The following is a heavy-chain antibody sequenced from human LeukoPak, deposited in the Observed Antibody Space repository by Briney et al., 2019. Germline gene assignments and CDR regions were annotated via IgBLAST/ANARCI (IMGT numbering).Heavy chain of an antibody. CDR3: ASRVVDYYYYGMDV. V-gene: IGHV3-53*04. D-gene: IGHD3-22*01. CDR1: GFSVSSKY. CDR2: IYRGGST. Sequence: GGSLRLSCAASGFSVSSKYMSWVRQAPGKGLEWVSVIYRGGSTYYADSVKGRFTISRHNSKNTLYLQMNSLRAEDTAVYYCASRVVDYYYYGMDVWGQGTTVTVSS. J-gene: IGHJ6*02.